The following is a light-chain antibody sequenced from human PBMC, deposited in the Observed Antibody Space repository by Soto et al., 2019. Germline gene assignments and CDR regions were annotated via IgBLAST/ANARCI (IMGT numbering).Light chain of an antibody. CDR3: SSYTSSITHV. J-gene: IGLJ7*01. CDR1: SSDVGAYTF. V-gene: IGLV2-14*03. Sequence: QSALTQPASVSGSPGQSITISCTGTSSDVGAYTFVSWYQQHPDKVPKLMIFDVSSRPSGVSDRFSGSKSGNTASLTISGLQPEDEADYYCSSYTSSITHVFGSGTQLTVL. CDR2: DVS.